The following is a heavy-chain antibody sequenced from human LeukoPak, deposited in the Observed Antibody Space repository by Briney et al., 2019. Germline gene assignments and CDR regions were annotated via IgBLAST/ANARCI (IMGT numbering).Heavy chain of an antibody. Sequence: SVKLSCKASGDTFSSYDISWVRQAPGQGLEWMGGVIPIFGSANYAQKFQDRVTIITDESTSTVYMELRSLTSEDTAVYFCANYGFGATNGYFSSWGQGTMVTDSS. V-gene: IGHV1-69*05. CDR1: GDTFSSYD. D-gene: IGHD2-8*01. J-gene: IGHJ3*01. CDR2: VIPIFGSA. CDR3: ANYGFGATNGYFSS.